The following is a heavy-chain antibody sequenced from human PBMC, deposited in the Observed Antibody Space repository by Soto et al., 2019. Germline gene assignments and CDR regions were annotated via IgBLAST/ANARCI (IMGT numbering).Heavy chain of an antibody. CDR3: ARGGNSFGFGYFDY. V-gene: IGHV6-1*01. D-gene: IGHD5-18*01. J-gene: IGHJ4*02. CDR2: TYYRSRWYD. CDR1: GDSVSSNSAA. Sequence: SQTLSLTCAISGDSVSSNSAAWHWIRQSPSRGLEWLGRTYYRSRWYDDYAVSGKGRITINPDTSKNQFSLQLNSVTPEDTAVYYCARGGNSFGFGYFDYWGQGTLVTVSS.